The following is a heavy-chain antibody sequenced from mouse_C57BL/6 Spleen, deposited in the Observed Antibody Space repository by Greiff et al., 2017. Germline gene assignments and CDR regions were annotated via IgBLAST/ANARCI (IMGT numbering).Heavy chain of an antibody. Sequence: VQLQQPGAELVMPGASVKLSCKASGYTFTSYWMPWVKQRPGQGLEWIGEIDPSDSYTNSNRKFKGKSTLTVDKSSSTAYMQLSSLTSEESAVYYCARPYDYDGGYYVDHRGEGATRTVSS. D-gene: IGHD2-4*01. CDR3: ARPYDYDGGYYVDH. V-gene: IGHV1-69*01. J-gene: IGHJ2*01. CDR2: IDPSDSYT. CDR1: GYTFTSYW.